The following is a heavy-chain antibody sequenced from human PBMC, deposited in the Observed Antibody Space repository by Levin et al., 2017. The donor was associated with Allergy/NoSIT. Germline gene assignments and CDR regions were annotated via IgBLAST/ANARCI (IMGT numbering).Heavy chain of an antibody. CDR3: ARDRAITFGGVPLIDY. J-gene: IGHJ4*02. D-gene: IGHD3-16*01. Sequence: GASVKVSCKASGYTFTSYGISWVRQAPGQGLEWMGWISAYNGNTNYAQKLQGRVTMTTDTSTSTAYMELRSLRSDDTAVYYCARDRAITFGGVPLIDYWGQGTLVTVSS. V-gene: IGHV1-18*01. CDR1: GYTFTSYG. CDR2: ISAYNGNT.